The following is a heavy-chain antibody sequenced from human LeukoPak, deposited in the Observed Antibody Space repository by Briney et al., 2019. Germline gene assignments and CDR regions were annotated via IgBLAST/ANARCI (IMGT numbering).Heavy chain of an antibody. CDR1: GFTFRSYA. CDR3: ARDGWGWAQYDY. V-gene: IGHV3-23*01. D-gene: IGHD5-24*01. Sequence: GGSLSLSCTGSGFTFRSYAMGWVRQAPGKGLEWVAGITDNGLARNYADSVQGRFTIHRGDSRSTVDLQMNSLRVEDTALYYCARDGWGWAQYDYWGQGTLVTVST. CDR2: ITDNGLAR. J-gene: IGHJ4*02.